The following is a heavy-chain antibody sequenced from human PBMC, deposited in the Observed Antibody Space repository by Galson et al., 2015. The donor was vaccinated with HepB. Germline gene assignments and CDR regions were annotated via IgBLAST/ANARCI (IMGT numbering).Heavy chain of an antibody. CDR1: GGSISNDDQY. D-gene: IGHD3-9*01. V-gene: IGHV4-30-4*01. CDR3: ARGLRSSGWLLYGGQYSYYHGLDV. J-gene: IGHJ6*02. Sequence: TLSLTCTVSGGSISNDDQYWSWIRQPPGKGLEWIGYIYYSGSTYCNPSLKSRLSISVDTSMNHFSLKLTSVTAADTAVYYCARGLRSSGWLLYGGQYSYYHGLDVWGQGTTVTVSS. CDR2: IYYSGST.